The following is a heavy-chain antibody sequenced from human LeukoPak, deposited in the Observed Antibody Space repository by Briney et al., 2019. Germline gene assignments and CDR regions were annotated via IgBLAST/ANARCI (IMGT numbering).Heavy chain of an antibody. CDR2: INPGDSDT. V-gene: IGHV5-51*01. D-gene: IGHD1-26*01. J-gene: IGHJ5*02. CDR1: GYRFTNYW. CDR3: ARHATTGFTVNRLDP. Sequence: GEPLKISCATSGYRFTNYWIGWVRQMPGKGLEFMGIINPGDSDTRYSPSFQGQVTISADKSFSTAYLQFHSLKASDTAMYYCARHATTGFTVNRLDPWGQGTLVTVFS.